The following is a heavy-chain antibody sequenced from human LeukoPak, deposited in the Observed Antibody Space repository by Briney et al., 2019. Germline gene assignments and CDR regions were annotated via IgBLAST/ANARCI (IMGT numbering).Heavy chain of an antibody. CDR1: GGSVSSGSYY. CDR2: IYYSEST. J-gene: IGHJ4*02. CDR3: AGVTSSSVHFDY. D-gene: IGHD2-21*02. Sequence: PSETLSLTCTVSGGSVSSGSYYWSWIRQPPGKGLEWIGFIYYSESTNYNPSLKSRLTMSIDTSKDQFSLNLSSVTAADTAVYYCAGVTSSSVHFDYWGQGTLVTVSS. V-gene: IGHV4-61*01.